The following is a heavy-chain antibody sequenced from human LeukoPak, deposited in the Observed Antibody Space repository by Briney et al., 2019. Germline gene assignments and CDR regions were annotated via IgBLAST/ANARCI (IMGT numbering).Heavy chain of an antibody. CDR2: IRYDGSNK. D-gene: IGHD5-18*01. CDR1: GFTFSSYG. V-gene: IGHV3-30*02. CDR3: ASSERSYGTRMVDY. J-gene: IGHJ4*02. Sequence: PGGSLRLSCAASGFTFSSYGMHWVRQAPGKGLEWVAFIRYDGSNKYYADSVKGRFTISRDNSKNTLYLQMNSLRAEDTAVYYCASSERSYGTRMVDYWGQGTLVTVSS.